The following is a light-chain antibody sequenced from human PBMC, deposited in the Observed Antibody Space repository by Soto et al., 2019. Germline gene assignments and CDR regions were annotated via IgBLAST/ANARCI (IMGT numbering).Light chain of an antibody. CDR3: QQYGSSPT. CDR2: GAS. V-gene: IGKV3-20*01. CDR1: QSLRSN. Sequence: IVMTQSPPTLSVSPGEEATLACRASQSLRSNLAWYQQKPGQAPRLLIYGASSRATGIPDRFSGSGSGTDFTLTISRLEPEDFAVYYCQQYGSSPTFGQGTRLEIK. J-gene: IGKJ5*01.